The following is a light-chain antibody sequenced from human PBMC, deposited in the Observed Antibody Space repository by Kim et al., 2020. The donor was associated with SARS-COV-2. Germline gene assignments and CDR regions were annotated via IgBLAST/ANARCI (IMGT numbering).Light chain of an antibody. V-gene: IGKV1-5*03. J-gene: IGKJ1*01. CDR2: NTS. Sequence: SAAVRVTVTFTCRASHGITTWLAWYRLSPGNAPMLLIYNTSDFEVGFPSRFSGFGYGSKFTLTIINLQPFDFASCYYHQYSHCWTFGQGTKVDIK. CDR3: HQYSHCWT. CDR1: HGITTW.